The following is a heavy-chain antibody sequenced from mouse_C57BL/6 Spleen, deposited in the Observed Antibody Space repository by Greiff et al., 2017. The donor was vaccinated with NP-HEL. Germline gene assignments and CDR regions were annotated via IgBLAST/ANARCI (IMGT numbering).Heavy chain of an antibody. CDR2: IDPSDSYT. Sequence: VKLQQPGAELVMPGASVKLSCKASGYTFTSYWMHWVKQRPGQGLEWIGEIDPSDSYTNYNQKFKGKSTLTVDKSSSTAYMQLSSLTSEDSAVYYCARRMGAGYAMDYWGQGTSVTVSS. V-gene: IGHV1-69*01. J-gene: IGHJ4*01. CDR1: GYTFTSYW. D-gene: IGHD3-3*01. CDR3: ARRMGAGYAMDY.